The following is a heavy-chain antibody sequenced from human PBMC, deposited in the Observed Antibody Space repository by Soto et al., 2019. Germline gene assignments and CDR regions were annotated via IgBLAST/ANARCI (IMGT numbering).Heavy chain of an antibody. CDR2: INAGNGNT. V-gene: IGHV1-3*01. D-gene: IGHD3-9*01. J-gene: IGHJ1*01. Sequence: QVQLVQSGAEVKKPGASVKVSCKASGYTFTSYAMHWVRQAPGQRLEWMGWINAGNGNTKYSQKFQGRVTITRDTSASTAYMELSSLRSEDTAVYYCASRGERHFDWLGSTAPAEYFQHWGQGTLVTVSS. CDR1: GYTFTSYA. CDR3: ASRGERHFDWLGSTAPAEYFQH.